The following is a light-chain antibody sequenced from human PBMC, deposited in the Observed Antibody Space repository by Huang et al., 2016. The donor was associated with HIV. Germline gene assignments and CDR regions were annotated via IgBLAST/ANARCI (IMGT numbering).Light chain of an antibody. CDR1: QDISNY. Sequence: DIQMTQSPSSLSAFVGDRVTITCQASQDISNYLNWYQQKPGQAPKLLIYDTSNLETGVPSRFSGSGSGTDFTFTISSLQPEDIATYYCQQYDTLPLTFGGGTKVEIK. CDR3: QQYDTLPLT. J-gene: IGKJ4*01. V-gene: IGKV1-33*01. CDR2: DTS.